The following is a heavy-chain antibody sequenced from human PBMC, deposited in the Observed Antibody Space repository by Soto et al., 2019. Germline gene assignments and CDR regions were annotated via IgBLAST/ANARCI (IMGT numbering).Heavy chain of an antibody. CDR3: ARREFDSSTRRNWFDP. CDR2: IYYSGST. J-gene: IGHJ5*02. CDR1: GGSISSGDYY. D-gene: IGHD2-2*01. Sequence: SETLSLTCTVSGGSISSGDYYWSWIRQPPGKGLEWIGYIYYSGSTYYNPSLKSRVTISVDRSKNQFSLKLSSVTAADTAVYYCARREFDSSTRRNWFDPWGQGTLVTVSS. V-gene: IGHV4-30-4*01.